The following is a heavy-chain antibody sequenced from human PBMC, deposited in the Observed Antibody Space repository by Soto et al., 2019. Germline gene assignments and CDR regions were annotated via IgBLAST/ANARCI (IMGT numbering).Heavy chain of an antibody. CDR3: ARDRVDCSGGNCWRSVEDT. CDR2: IDPSGGGT. D-gene: IGHD2-15*01. CDR1: GYTFTSYY. V-gene: IGHV1-46*01. Sequence: QVQLVQSGAEVKKPGASVKVSCKASGYTFTSYYMHWVRQAPGQGLEWMGIIDPSGGGTSYAQKFPGRLPMPRDTSTSTVYRELSSLRSEDTAVYYCARDRVDCSGGNCWRSVEDTWGQGTLVTVSS. J-gene: IGHJ5*02.